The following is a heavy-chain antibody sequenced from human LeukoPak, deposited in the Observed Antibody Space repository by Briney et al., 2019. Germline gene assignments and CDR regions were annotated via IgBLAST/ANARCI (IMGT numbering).Heavy chain of an antibody. CDR1: GFTLSSYA. D-gene: IGHD6-19*01. CDR2: ISGSGGST. V-gene: IGHV3-23*01. J-gene: IGHJ4*02. CDR3: AKDLYGWYCIDY. Sequence: GGSLRLSCAASGFTLSSYAMSWVRQAPGKGLEWVSAISGSGGSTYYADSVKGRFTISRDNSKNTLYLQMNSLRAEDTAVYYCAKDLYGWYCIDYWGQGTLVTVSS.